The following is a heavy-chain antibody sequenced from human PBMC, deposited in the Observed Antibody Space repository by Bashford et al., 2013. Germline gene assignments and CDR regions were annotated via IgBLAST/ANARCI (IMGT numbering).Heavy chain of an antibody. J-gene: IGHJ3*01. Sequence: ASVKVSCKASGYSFTNYYLHWVRQAPGQGLEWMGRIIPVLQKTDSTQEFQDRVTFTADTSTDTAYMDLSGLTSDDTAVYYCATAPRSHCGALMCTPGPFAAWGQGTVVTVSS. D-gene: IGHD2-21*01. CDR2: IIPVLQKT. CDR3: ATAPRSHCGALMCTPGPFAA. V-gene: IGHV1-46*01. CDR1: GYSFTNYY.